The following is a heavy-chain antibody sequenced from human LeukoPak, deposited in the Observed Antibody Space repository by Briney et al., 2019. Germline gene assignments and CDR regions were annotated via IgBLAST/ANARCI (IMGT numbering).Heavy chain of an antibody. Sequence: GGSLRLSCAASGFTFISYGMHWVRQAPGKGLEWVAFIRNDGSNKYYADSVKGRFTISRENAKNSLYLQMNSLRAGDTAVYYCARAAYSSTWYSRYFDLWGRGTLVTVSS. D-gene: IGHD6-13*01. CDR2: IRNDGSNK. CDR3: ARAAYSSTWYSRYFDL. J-gene: IGHJ2*01. V-gene: IGHV3-30*02. CDR1: GFTFISYG.